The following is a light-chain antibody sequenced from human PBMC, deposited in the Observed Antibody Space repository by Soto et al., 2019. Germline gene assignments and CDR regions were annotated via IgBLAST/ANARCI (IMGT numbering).Light chain of an antibody. CDR3: QQYGSSSWT. CDR1: QSVSSSY. CDR2: GTS. J-gene: IGKJ1*01. V-gene: IGKV3-20*01. Sequence: EAVLTRSPGTLSWSPGEEATLSCRASQSVSSSYLAWYQQKPGQAPRLLIYGTSSRATGIPDRFSGSGSGTDFTLTISRLEPEDFAVYYCQQYGSSSWTFGQGT.